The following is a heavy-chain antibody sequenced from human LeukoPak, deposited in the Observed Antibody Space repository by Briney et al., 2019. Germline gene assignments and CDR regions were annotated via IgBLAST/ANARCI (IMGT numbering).Heavy chain of an antibody. J-gene: IGHJ4*02. CDR1: GFTFSSYG. CDR2: TRYDGGSE. V-gene: IGHV3-30*02. Sequence: GGSLRLSCAASGFTFSSYGILWVRQAPGKGLEWVAFTRYDGGSEYYADSVKGRFTISRDNSKNTLYLQMNSLRAEDTAVYYCANWGYGSGSYKVYWGQGTLVPVSS. D-gene: IGHD3-10*01. CDR3: ANWGYGSGSYKVY.